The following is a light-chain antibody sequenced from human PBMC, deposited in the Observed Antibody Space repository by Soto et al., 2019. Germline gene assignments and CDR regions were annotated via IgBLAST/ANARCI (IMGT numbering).Light chain of an antibody. CDR1: QSISKY. J-gene: IGKJ4*01. V-gene: IGKV1-16*01. Sequence: DTSMTQPPSSLSASVVDRVPISCRASQSISKYVNWFQQNPGKAPKLLIYAASSLQSGVPSRFSGSGSGTDFTLTISSLQSEDFAVYYCQQYNSCPLTLGGGTDVEIK. CDR3: QQYNSCPLT. CDR2: AAS.